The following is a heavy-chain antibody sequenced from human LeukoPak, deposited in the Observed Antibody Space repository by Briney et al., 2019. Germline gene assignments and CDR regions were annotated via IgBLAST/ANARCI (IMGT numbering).Heavy chain of an antibody. CDR1: GYTFTGYY. V-gene: IGHV1-46*01. CDR3: ARTPSGWPYFDY. J-gene: IGHJ4*02. D-gene: IGHD6-19*01. CDR2: INPSGGST. Sequence: APVKVSCKASGYTFTGYYMHWVRQAPGQGLEWMGIINPSGGSTSYAQKFQGRVTMTRDTSTSTVYMELSSLRSEDTAVYYCARTPSGWPYFDYWGQGTLVTVSS.